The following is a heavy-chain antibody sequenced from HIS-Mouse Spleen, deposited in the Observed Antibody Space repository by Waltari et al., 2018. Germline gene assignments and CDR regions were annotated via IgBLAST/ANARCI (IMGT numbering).Heavy chain of an antibody. V-gene: IGHV1-2*02. Sequence: GYTFTAYYMHWVRQAPGQGLEWMGWINPNSGGTNYAQKFQGRVTMTRDTSISTAYMELSRLRSDDTAVYYCARAAIGWTPRADPWGQGTLVTVSS. CDR3: ARAAIGWTPRADP. CDR1: GYTFTAYY. D-gene: IGHD6-19*01. J-gene: IGHJ5*02. CDR2: INPNSGGT.